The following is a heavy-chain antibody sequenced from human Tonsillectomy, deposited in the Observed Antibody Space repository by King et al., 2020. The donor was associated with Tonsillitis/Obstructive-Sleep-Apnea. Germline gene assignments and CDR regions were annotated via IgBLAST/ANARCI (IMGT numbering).Heavy chain of an antibody. Sequence: VQLQQWGAGLLKPSETLSLTCAVYGGSFSGYYWSWIRQPPGKGLEWIGEINHSGSTNYNPSLTSRVTISVDTSKNQFSLKLSSVTAADTAVYYCARVLDYYYYMDVWGKGTTVTVSS. J-gene: IGHJ6*03. CDR1: GGSFSGYY. V-gene: IGHV4-34*01. CDR2: INHSGST. CDR3: ARVLDYYYYMDV.